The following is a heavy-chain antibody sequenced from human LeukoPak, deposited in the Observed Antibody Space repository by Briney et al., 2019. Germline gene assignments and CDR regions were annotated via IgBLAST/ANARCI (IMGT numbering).Heavy chain of an antibody. CDR1: GFTFSSYE. J-gene: IGHJ3*02. CDR3: ARDRSYCGGDCYLDAFDI. Sequence: GGSLRLSCVASGFTFSSYEMNWVRQAPRKGLEWVSYISSGGTAIYYADSVKGRFTISRDNAKNSLYLQMNSLRAEDTAVYYCARDRSYCGGDCYLDAFDIWGQGTMVTVSS. D-gene: IGHD2-21*02. CDR2: ISSGGTAI. V-gene: IGHV3-48*03.